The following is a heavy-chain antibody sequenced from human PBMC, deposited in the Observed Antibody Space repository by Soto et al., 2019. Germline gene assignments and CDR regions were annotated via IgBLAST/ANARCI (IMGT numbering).Heavy chain of an antibody. CDR2: INTKFGDT. Sequence: QVQLVQSGAEVKEPGDSVRVSCEASGYTFTAYYIHWVQQAPGQGLEWMGWINTKFGDTTYAQDFQGRVSMTRDMSISTVYMELSRLTAGDTAIYYCARTLDYYYGPGSGNGHGFWGQGTTVTVFS. CDR1: GYTFTAYY. V-gene: IGHV1-2*02. CDR3: ARTLDYYYGPGSGNGHGF. D-gene: IGHD3-10*01. J-gene: IGHJ6*02.